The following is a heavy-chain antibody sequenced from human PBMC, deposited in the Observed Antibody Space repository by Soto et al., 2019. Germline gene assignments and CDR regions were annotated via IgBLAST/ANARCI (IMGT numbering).Heavy chain of an antibody. J-gene: IGHJ4*02. D-gene: IGHD2-8*01. V-gene: IGHV4-59*08. CDR1: GGSISSYY. CDR2: IYYSGST. Sequence: PSETLSLTCTVSGGSISSYYWSWIRQSPGKGLEWIGYIYYSGSTNYNPSLKSRVTISVDTSKNQFSLKLSSVTAADTAVYYCARRNGSCFDFWGQGTLVTVSS. CDR3: ARRNGSCFDF.